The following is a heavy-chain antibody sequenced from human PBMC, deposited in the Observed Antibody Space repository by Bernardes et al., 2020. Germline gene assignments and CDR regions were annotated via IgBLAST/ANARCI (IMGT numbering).Heavy chain of an antibody. D-gene: IGHD3-9*01. V-gene: IGHV7-4-1*02. J-gene: IGHJ6*02. CDR3: ARGSWYYDILTGYYSTYYYYGMDV. CDR1: GYTFTSYA. Sequence: ASWKVSCKASGYTFTSYAMNWVRQAPGQGLEWMGWINTNTGNPTYAQGFTGRFVFSLDTTVSTAYLQISSLKAVDTAVYYCARGSWYYDILTGYYSTYYYYGMDVWGQGTTVTVSS. CDR2: INTNTGNP.